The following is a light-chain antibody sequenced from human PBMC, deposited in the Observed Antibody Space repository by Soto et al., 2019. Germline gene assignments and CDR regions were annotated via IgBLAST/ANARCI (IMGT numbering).Light chain of an antibody. Sequence: EVVMDKSPATWSVKHGERATLSCRASQSVSSNLAWYQQKPGQAPRLLIYGASTRATGIPARFSGSGSGTEFTLTICSLQSEDFAVYYCQQRSNWPPLTFGGGTKVDIK. CDR2: GAS. J-gene: IGKJ4*01. V-gene: IGKV3-15*01. CDR3: QQRSNWPPLT. CDR1: QSVSSN.